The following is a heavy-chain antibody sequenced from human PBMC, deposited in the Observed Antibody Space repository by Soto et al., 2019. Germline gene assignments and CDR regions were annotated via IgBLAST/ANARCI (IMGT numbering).Heavy chain of an antibody. V-gene: IGHV3-30*18. CDR1: GFPFSSYG. J-gene: IGHJ4*02. D-gene: IGHD6-13*01. CDR2: ISYDGSNK. Sequence: GGSLSLSCAASGFPFSSYGMHWVRQAPGKGLEWVALISYDGSNKYYVDSVKGRFTISRDNSENTLYLQMNSLRAEDTAVYYCVKDIGAAGSYYFDYWGQGTLVTVSS. CDR3: VKDIGAAGSYYFDY.